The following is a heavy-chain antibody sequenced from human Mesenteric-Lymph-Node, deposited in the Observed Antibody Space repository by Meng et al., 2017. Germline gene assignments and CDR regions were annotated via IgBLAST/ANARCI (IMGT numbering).Heavy chain of an antibody. J-gene: IGHJ4*02. CDR3: ARDAGPDDYYGSGSFDY. CDR2: IIPILGIA. D-gene: IGHD3-10*01. Sequence: SVKVSCKASGGTFSSYTISWVRQAPGQGLEWMGRIIPILGIANYAQKFQGRVTITADESTSTAYMELSSLRSEDTAVYYCARDAGPDDYYGSGSFDYWGQGTLVTVSS. V-gene: IGHV1-69*04. CDR1: GGTFSSYT.